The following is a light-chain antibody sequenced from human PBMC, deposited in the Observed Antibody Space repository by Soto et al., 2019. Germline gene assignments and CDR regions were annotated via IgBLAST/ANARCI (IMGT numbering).Light chain of an antibody. CDR2: GAS. Sequence: EIVMTQSPATLSVSPGEKATLSCRASQSVSSNVAWYQQKPGQAPRLLIYGASTRATGIPARFSGSGSGTDFTLTISSMQSEDFAVYYCQQYNNWPYTFGQGTKLAIK. J-gene: IGKJ2*01. CDR3: QQYNNWPYT. CDR1: QSVSSN. V-gene: IGKV3D-15*01.